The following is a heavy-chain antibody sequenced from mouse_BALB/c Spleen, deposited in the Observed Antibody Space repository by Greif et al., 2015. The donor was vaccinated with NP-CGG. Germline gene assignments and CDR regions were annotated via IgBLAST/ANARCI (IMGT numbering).Heavy chain of an antibody. Sequence: VQLQQSGPELVKPGASVKMSCKASGYTFTSYYIHWVKQRPGQGLEWIGWIYPGDGSTKYNEKFKGKTTLTADKSSSTAYMLLSSLTSEDSAIYFCAKSTMITDDYWGQGTTLTVSS. CDR2: IYPGDGST. CDR1: GYTFTSYY. D-gene: IGHD2-4*01. V-gene: IGHV1S56*01. CDR3: AKSTMITDDY. J-gene: IGHJ2*01.